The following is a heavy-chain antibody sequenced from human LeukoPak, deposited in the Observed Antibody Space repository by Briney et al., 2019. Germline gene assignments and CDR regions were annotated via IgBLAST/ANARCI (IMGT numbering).Heavy chain of an antibody. CDR3: ASSTIAVAGSGGFDY. CDR1: GGSFSGYY. Sequence: PSETLSLTCAVYGGSFSGYYWSWIRQPPGKGLEWIGEINHSGSTNYNPSLESRVTISVDTSKNQFSLKLSSVTAADTAVYYCASSTIAVAGSGGFDYWGQGTLVTVSS. V-gene: IGHV4-34*01. D-gene: IGHD6-19*01. J-gene: IGHJ4*02. CDR2: INHSGST.